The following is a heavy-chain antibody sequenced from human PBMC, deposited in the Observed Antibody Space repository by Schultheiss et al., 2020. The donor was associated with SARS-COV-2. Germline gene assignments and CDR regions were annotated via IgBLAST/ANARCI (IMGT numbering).Heavy chain of an antibody. Sequence: SGPTLVKPTQTLTLTCTFSGFSLSTSGVGVGWIRQPPGKALEWLALIYWNDDKRYSPSLKSRLTITKDTSKNQVVLTMTNMDPVDTATYYCAHTSAGGYIAAAGYYYYYGMDVWGQGTTVTVSS. V-gene: IGHV2-5*01. CDR2: IYWNDDK. D-gene: IGHD6-13*01. J-gene: IGHJ6*02. CDR1: GFSLSTSGVG. CDR3: AHTSAGGYIAAAGYYYYYGMDV.